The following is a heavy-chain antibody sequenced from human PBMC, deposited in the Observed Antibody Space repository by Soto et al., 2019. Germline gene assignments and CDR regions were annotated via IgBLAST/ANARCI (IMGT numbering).Heavy chain of an antibody. CDR2: IYYSGST. J-gene: IGHJ2*01. CDR1: GGSISSGGYY. Sequence: QVQLQESGPGLVKPSQTLSLTCTVSGGSISSGGYYWSWIRQHPGKGLEWIGYIYYSGSTYYNPPLKSRVTISVDTSKNQFSLKLSSVTAADTAVYYCGRDRARDFWSGYYTNWYFDLWGRGTLVTVSS. CDR3: GRDRARDFWSGYYTNWYFDL. D-gene: IGHD3-3*01. V-gene: IGHV4-31*03.